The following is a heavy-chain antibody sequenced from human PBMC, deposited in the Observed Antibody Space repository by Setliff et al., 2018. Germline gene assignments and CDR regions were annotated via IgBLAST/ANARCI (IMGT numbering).Heavy chain of an antibody. V-gene: IGHV4-39*01. CDR3: VGLDFTDAFDI. Sequence: SETLSLTCTVSGGSISSSSYYWGWIRQPPGKGLEWIGSIYYSGSTYYNPSLKSRVTISVDTSKNQFSLKLSSVTATDTAVYYCVGLDFTDAFDIWGQGTMVTVSS. CDR1: GGSISSSSYY. D-gene: IGHD3-16*01. CDR2: IYYSGST. J-gene: IGHJ3*02.